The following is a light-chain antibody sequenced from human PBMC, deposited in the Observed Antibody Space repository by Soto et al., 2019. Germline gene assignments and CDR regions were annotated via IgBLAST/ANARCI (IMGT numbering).Light chain of an antibody. CDR2: KVS. CDR3: MQGSHWPPIT. CDR1: QSLVHRDGNTY. Sequence: DVVVTQSPLSLPVTLGQAASISCRSSQSLVHRDGNTYLSWFRQRPGQSPRRLIYKVSNREAGVPTRFRGSGSGTDLSLKISRVEAEDVGLYYCMQGSHWPPITFGPGTRLEIK. V-gene: IGKV2-30*02. J-gene: IGKJ5*01.